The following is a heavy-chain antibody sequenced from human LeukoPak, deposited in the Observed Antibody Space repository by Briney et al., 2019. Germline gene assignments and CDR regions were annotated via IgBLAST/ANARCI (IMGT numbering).Heavy chain of an antibody. V-gene: IGHV3-7*01. D-gene: IGHD5-12*01. CDR3: ARDSGYNAFDI. Sequence: GRSLRLSCAASGFTFSDYYMTWVRQAPGKGLDWLGNINPDGGTINYVDSVKGRFTFSRDNAKNSLYLQINSLRAEDTAVFYCARDSGYNAFDIWGQGTMVTVSS. J-gene: IGHJ3*02. CDR2: INPDGGTI. CDR1: GFTFSDYY.